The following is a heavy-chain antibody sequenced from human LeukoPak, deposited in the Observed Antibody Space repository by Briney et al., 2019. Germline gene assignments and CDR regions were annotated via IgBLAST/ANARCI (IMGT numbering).Heavy chain of an antibody. D-gene: IGHD3-9*01. CDR1: GYSFTSYW. CDR2: IYPGDSDT. CDR3: ARHHRPYYDILTGYYPLVY. V-gene: IGHV5-51*01. J-gene: IGHJ4*02. Sequence: GESLKISCKGSGYSFTSYWIGWVRQMPGKGLEWMGIIYPGDSDTRYSPSFQGQVTISADKSISTAYLQWSSLKASDTAMYYCARHHRPYYDILTGYYPLVYWGQGTLVTVSS.